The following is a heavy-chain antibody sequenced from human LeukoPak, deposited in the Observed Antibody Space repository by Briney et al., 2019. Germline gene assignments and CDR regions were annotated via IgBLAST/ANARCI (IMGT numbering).Heavy chain of an antibody. CDR1: GIDFRASG. Sequence: GGSLRLSCAASGIDFRASGMHWVRQAPGMGLEWVTFIQTDGSDKYYAASVAGRFTISRDNSKNTVYLHMNSLRPDDTALYYCTREGGTVVVGRFDYWGQGTLVTVSS. CDR2: IQTDGSDK. V-gene: IGHV3-30*02. J-gene: IGHJ4*02. CDR3: TREGGTVVVGRFDY. D-gene: IGHD2-2*01.